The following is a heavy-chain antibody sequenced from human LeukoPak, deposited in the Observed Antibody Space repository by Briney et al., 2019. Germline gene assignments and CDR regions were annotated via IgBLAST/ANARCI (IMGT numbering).Heavy chain of an antibody. V-gene: IGHV5-51*01. CDR2: IYPGDSDT. CDR3: ARSGPDFWSGYSSASGWFDP. CDR1: GYSFTSFW. Sequence: GESLKISCKGSGYSFTSFWIGWVRQMPGKGLEWMGIIYPGDSDTRYSPSFQGQVTISADKSISTAYLQWSSLKASDTAMYYCARSGPDFWSGYSSASGWFDPWGQGTLVTVSS. D-gene: IGHD3-3*01. J-gene: IGHJ5*02.